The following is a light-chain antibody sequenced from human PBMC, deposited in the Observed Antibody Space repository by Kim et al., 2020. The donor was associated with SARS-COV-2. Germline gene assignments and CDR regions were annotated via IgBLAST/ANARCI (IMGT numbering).Light chain of an antibody. Sequence: AQGNADRIPCGGNNLASNSVRWYQQKPGQAPVLVIYYDSDRPSGSPERFSGSNSGNTATLTISRVEAGDEADYYCQVWDSSSDPAVFGGGTQLTVL. CDR3: QVWDSSSDPAV. V-gene: IGLV3-21*04. CDR1: NLASNS. CDR2: YDS. J-gene: IGLJ2*01.